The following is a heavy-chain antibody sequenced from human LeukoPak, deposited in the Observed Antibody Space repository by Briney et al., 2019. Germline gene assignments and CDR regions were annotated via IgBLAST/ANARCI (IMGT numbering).Heavy chain of an antibody. CDR1: GFTFSSYE. Sequence: GGSLRLSCAASGFTFSSYEMNWVRQAPGKGLEWVSYISSSGSTIYYADSVKGRFTISRDNAKNSLYLQMNSLGVEDTALYYCARAQTYGDSRLLLDYWGQGTLVTVSS. CDR2: ISSSGSTI. D-gene: IGHD4-17*01. CDR3: ARAQTYGDSRLLLDY. V-gene: IGHV3-48*03. J-gene: IGHJ4*02.